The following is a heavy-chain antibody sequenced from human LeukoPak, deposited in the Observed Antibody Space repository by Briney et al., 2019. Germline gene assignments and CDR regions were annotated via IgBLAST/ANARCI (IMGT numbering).Heavy chain of an antibody. CDR3: ATDQVATVGPFGA. D-gene: IGHD3-16*01. V-gene: IGHV3-66*01. Sequence: GGSLRLSCAASGITVSSRYMSWVRQAPGKGLEWVSVIYSGGSTYYADSVQGRFTISRDNSKNTLYLQMESLRVEDTAVYYCATDQVATVGPFGAWGQGTRVTVSS. J-gene: IGHJ5*02. CDR2: IYSGGST. CDR1: GITVSSRY.